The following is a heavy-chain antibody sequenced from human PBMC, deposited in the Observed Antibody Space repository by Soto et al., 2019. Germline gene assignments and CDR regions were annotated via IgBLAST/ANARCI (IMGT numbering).Heavy chain of an antibody. Sequence: GGSLRLSCTASGFTFGDYAMSWFRQAPGKGLEWVGFIRSKAYGGTTEYAASVKGRFTISRDDSKSIAYLQMNSLKTEDTAVYYFIRLFYDFWSGYDPRPLYYFDYWGQGTLVTVSS. D-gene: IGHD3-3*01. J-gene: IGHJ4*02. CDR2: IRSKAYGGTT. CDR1: GFTFGDYA. V-gene: IGHV3-49*03. CDR3: IRLFYDFWSGYDPRPLYYFDY.